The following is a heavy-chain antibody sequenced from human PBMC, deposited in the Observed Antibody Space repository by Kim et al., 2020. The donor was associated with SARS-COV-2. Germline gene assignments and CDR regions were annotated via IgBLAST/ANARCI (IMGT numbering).Heavy chain of an antibody. Sequence: GGSLRLSCAASGFTFDDYAMHWVRQAPGKGLEWVSGISWNSGSIGYADSVKGRFTISRDNAKNSLYLQMNSLRAEDTALYYCAKDIQELLWFGEGFDPWGQGTLVTVSS. CDR3: AKDIQELLWFGEGFDP. D-gene: IGHD3-10*01. J-gene: IGHJ5*02. CDR1: GFTFDDYA. CDR2: ISWNSGSI. V-gene: IGHV3-9*01.